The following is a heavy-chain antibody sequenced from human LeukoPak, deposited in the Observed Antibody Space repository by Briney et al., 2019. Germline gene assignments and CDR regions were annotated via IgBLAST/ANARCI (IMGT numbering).Heavy chain of an antibody. J-gene: IGHJ4*02. V-gene: IGHV3-43*02. Sequence: GGSLRLSCVASGFTFDNCAMHWVRQVPGKGLEWVAIISEDGSITYYADSVKVRFSISRDNSKNSLYLQMNSLRREDTAFYYCAKDPRREYYFDFWGQGTRVTVSS. CDR2: ISEDGSIT. CDR1: GFTFDNCA. CDR3: AKDPRREYYFDF. D-gene: IGHD3-10*01.